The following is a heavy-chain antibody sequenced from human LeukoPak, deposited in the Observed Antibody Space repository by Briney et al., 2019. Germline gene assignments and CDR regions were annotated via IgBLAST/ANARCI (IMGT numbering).Heavy chain of an antibody. CDR2: ISSSSSYI. Sequence: GGSLRLSYAASGFTFSSYSMNWVRQAPGKGLEWVSSISSSSSYIYYADSVKGRFTISRDNAKNSLYLQMNSLRAEDTAVYYCARVESGYCSGGSCYSFYYGMDVWGQGTTVTVSS. V-gene: IGHV3-21*01. CDR1: GFTFSSYS. J-gene: IGHJ6*02. CDR3: ARVESGYCSGGSCYSFYYGMDV. D-gene: IGHD2-15*01.